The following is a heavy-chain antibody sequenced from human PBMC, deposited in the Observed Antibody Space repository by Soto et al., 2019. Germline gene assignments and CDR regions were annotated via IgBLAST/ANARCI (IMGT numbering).Heavy chain of an antibody. CDR3: TTDSRGAAAPHFDY. V-gene: IGHV3-23*01. Sequence: GGSLRLSCAASGFTFSSYAMSWVRQAPGKGLEWVSAISGSGVSTYYADSVKGRFTISRDNSKNTLYLQMNSLISEDTAVYYCTTDSRGAAAPHFDYWGQGTLVTVSS. CDR1: GFTFSSYA. D-gene: IGHD6-13*01. CDR2: ISGSGVST. J-gene: IGHJ4*02.